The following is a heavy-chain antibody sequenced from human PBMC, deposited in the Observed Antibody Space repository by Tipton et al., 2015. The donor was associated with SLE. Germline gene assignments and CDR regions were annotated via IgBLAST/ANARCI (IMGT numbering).Heavy chain of an antibody. CDR2: FYSGYT. Sequence: GLVKPSETLSLTCSVSDDSISNYSWNWIRQPAGKGLEWIGRFYSGYTTYNPSLNSRATMSVDTSKNQFSLKLISVTAADTAVYYCARELDAFDIWGQGTMVTVSS. CDR1: DDSISNYS. V-gene: IGHV4-4*07. CDR3: ARELDAFDI. J-gene: IGHJ3*02.